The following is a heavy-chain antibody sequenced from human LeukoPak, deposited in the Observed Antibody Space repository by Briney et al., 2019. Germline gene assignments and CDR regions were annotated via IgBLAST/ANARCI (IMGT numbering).Heavy chain of an antibody. CDR1: GFTFSNYM. CDR3: LRDLNWSLNQ. V-gene: IGHV3-74*01. Sequence: GGSLRLSCAASGFTFSNYMMHWVRQAPGKGLVWVSRIKSDGITITYADSVKGRFTISRDNAKNTLYLQMNSLRAEDTAVYYCLRDLNWSLNQWGQGTLVTVSS. CDR2: IKSDGITI. D-gene: IGHD1-20*01. J-gene: IGHJ4*02.